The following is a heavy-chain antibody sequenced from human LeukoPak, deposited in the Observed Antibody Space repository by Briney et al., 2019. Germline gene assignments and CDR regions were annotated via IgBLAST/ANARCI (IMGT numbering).Heavy chain of an antibody. CDR1: GGSISSSGYY. CDR3: ARMFYYDSSGNYAPYYFDY. V-gene: IGHV4-39*02. CDR2: IYYSGST. J-gene: IGHJ4*02. D-gene: IGHD3-22*01. Sequence: SETLSLTCTVSGGSISSSGYYWGWIRQPPGKGLEWIGTIYYSGSTHYNPSLKSRVAISVDTSRNHFSLKLTSVTAADTAVFFCARMFYYDSSGNYAPYYFDYWGQGTLVTVSS.